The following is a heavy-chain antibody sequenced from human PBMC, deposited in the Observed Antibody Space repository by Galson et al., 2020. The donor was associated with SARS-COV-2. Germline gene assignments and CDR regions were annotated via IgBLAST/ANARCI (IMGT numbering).Heavy chain of an antibody. Sequence: GESLKISCAASGFAFSSYPMNWVRQAPGQGLEWVSSISSSGGYVYYADSMKDRFTISRDNAKNAVYLQVSSLRAEDTAIYYCARVDYRAGRRDFDCWGRGALVTVSS. CDR3: ARVDYRAGRRDFDC. D-gene: IGHD3-16*02. J-gene: IGHJ4*02. V-gene: IGHV3-21*01. CDR1: GFAFSSYP. CDR2: ISSSGGYV.